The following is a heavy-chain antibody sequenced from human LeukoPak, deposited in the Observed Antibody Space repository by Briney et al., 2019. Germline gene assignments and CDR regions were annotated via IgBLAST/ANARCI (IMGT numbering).Heavy chain of an antibody. CDR2: ISGSGGST. V-gene: IGHV3-23*01. CDR3: AKGSSSSPPYYYYYGMDV. J-gene: IGHJ6*02. D-gene: IGHD6-6*01. Sequence: GKSLRLSCAASGFTFSSYAMSWVRQAPGKGLEWVSAISGSGGSTYYADSVKGRFTISRDNSKNTLYLQMNSLRAEDTAVYYCAKGSSSSPPYYYYYGMDVWGQGTTVTVSS. CDR1: GFTFSSYA.